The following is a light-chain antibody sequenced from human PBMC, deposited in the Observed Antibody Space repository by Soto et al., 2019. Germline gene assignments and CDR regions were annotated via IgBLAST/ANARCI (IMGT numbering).Light chain of an antibody. Sequence: DIQMTQSPSSLSASVGDRVTITCRASQVIRNDLSWYQQKPGKAPKRLIYAASSLQSGVPSRFSGSGSGTEFTLTISSLQPEDFATYYCQQANSFPITFGQGTRLEIK. V-gene: IGKV1-17*01. CDR3: QQANSFPIT. J-gene: IGKJ5*01. CDR1: QVIRND. CDR2: AAS.